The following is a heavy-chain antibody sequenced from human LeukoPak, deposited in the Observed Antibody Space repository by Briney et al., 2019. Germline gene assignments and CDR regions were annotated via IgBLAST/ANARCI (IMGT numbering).Heavy chain of an antibody. Sequence: QSGGSLRLSCAASGLTFSSYEMNWVRQAPGKGLEWVSYISSSGSTIYYADSVKGRFTISRDNAKNSLYLQMNSLRAEDTALYYCARDPRIAAAGTRVMTDYWGQGTLVTVSS. CDR3: ARDPRIAAAGTRVMTDY. V-gene: IGHV3-48*03. CDR1: GLTFSSYE. J-gene: IGHJ4*02. CDR2: ISSSGSTI. D-gene: IGHD6-13*01.